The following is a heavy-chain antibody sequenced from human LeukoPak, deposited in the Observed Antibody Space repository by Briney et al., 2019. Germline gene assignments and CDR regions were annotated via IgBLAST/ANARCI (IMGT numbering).Heavy chain of an antibody. CDR2: INTNSGGA. J-gene: IGHJ4*02. CDR3: ASGYDWGLY. D-gene: IGHD5-12*01. Sequence: ASVKVSCKASGYTFTGYYMHWVRQAPGQGLECMGWINTNSGGADYGQKYQGRVTMTRDTSISTAYMELSRLTSDDTAIYYCASGYDWGLYWGQGTLVTVSS. V-gene: IGHV1-2*02. CDR1: GYTFTGYY.